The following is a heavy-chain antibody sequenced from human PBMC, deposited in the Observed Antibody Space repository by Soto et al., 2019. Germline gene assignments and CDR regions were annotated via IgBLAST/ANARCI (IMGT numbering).Heavy chain of an antibody. V-gene: IGHV3-33*01. J-gene: IGHJ4*02. D-gene: IGHD3-10*02. CDR2: IWYDGSNK. Sequence: QVQLVESGGGVVQPGRSLRLSCAASGFTFSTYGMHWVRQAPGKGLECVAIIWYDGSNKYYADSVKGRFTISRDNSKNTLYLQMNSLRAEDTAVYYCARWFDGGYVIDYWVQGTPVTVSS. CDR1: GFTFSTYG. CDR3: ARWFDGGYVIDY.